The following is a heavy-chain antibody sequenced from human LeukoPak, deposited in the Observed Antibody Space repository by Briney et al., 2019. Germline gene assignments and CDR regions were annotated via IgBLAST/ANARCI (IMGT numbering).Heavy chain of an antibody. V-gene: IGHV3-30*18. CDR1: GFTFSSYG. CDR3: AKDWSTYYYYNGMDV. J-gene: IGHJ6*02. Sequence: PGGSLRLSCAASGFTFSSYGMHWVRQAPGKGLEWVAVISYDGSNKYYADSVKGRFTISRDNSKNTLYLQMNSLRAEDTAVYYCAKDWSTYYYYNGMDVWGQGTTVTVSS. CDR2: ISYDGSNK.